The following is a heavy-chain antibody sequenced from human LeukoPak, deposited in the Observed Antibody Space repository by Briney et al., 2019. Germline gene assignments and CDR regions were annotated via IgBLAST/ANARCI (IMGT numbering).Heavy chain of an antibody. CDR1: GFTFSSYA. CDR2: ISTSSSYI. CDR3: ARGADGVSSNSRGWFDP. J-gene: IGHJ5*02. D-gene: IGHD2-15*01. V-gene: IGHV3-21*01. Sequence: GGSLRLSCAASGFTFSSYAMNWVRRAPGKGLEWVSSISTSSSYIYYADSVRGRFTISRDNAKNSLYLQMNSLRAEDTAVYSWARGADGVSSNSRGWFDPWGQGTLVTVSS.